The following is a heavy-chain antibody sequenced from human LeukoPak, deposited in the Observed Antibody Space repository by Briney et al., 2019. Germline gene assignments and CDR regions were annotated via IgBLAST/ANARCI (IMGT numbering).Heavy chain of an antibody. CDR3: AKAILTGSYRGYFDY. CDR1: GFTFSSYA. CDR2: ISGSGSTT. V-gene: IGHV3-23*01. J-gene: IGHJ4*02. Sequence: AGGSLRLSCAASGFTFSSYAMTWVRQAPGKGLEWVSAISGSGSTTYYADSAKGRFTISRDNSKNTLYLQMNSLRAEDTAVYYCAKAILTGSYRGYFDYWGQGTLVTVSS. D-gene: IGHD3-9*01.